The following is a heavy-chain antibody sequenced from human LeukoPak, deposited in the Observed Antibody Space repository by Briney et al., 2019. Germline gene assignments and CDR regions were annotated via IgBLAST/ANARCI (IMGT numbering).Heavy chain of an antibody. J-gene: IGHJ4*02. Sequence: GGSLRLSCAASGFTFSSYAMSWVRQAPGKGLEWVSTIGGSGDDTSYADSVKGRFTISRDNSKNTLYLQMNSLRAEDTAVYYCAIPGGIAVAGTAYFDYWGQGTLVTVSS. CDR3: AIPGGIAVAGTAYFDY. CDR1: GFTFSSYA. CDR2: IGGSGDDT. D-gene: IGHD6-19*01. V-gene: IGHV3-23*01.